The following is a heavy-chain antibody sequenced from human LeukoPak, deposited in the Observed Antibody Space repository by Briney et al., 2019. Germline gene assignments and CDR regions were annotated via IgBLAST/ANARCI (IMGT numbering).Heavy chain of an antibody. CDR2: INPSGGST. D-gene: IGHD2-15*01. Sequence: ASVKVSCKASGYTFTSYDINWVRQAPGQGLEWMGIINPSGGSTSYAQKFQGRVTMTRDTSTSTVYMELSSLRSEDTAVYYCARGGGGNNYGMDVWGQGTTVTVSS. J-gene: IGHJ6*02. CDR3: ARGGGGNNYGMDV. V-gene: IGHV1-46*01. CDR1: GYTFTSYD.